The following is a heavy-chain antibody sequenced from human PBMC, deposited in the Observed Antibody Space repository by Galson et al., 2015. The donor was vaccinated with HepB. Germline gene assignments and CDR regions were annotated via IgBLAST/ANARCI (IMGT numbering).Heavy chain of an antibody. CDR2: IYYSGST. J-gene: IGHJ4*02. CDR3: ARRGYYDSSGYYDY. Sequence: SETLSLTCTVSGDSISSSSYHWGWIRQPPGKGLEWIGNIYYSGSTYYNPSLKSRVTIFVDTSKNQFSLKLSSVTAADTAVYYCARRGYYDSSGYYDYWGQGTLVTVSS. V-gene: IGHV4-39*01. CDR1: GDSISSSSYH. D-gene: IGHD3-22*01.